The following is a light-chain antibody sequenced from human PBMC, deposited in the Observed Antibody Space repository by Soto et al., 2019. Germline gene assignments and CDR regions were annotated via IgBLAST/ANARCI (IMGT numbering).Light chain of an antibody. CDR1: QSVSSNY. CDR3: QQYGNSRT. J-gene: IGKJ1*01. CDR2: GAS. V-gene: IGKV3-20*01. Sequence: VLSLSPGTLSLSPGERANLSCRASQSVSSNYLAWYQQKPGQAPRLLIYGASSRATGIPDRFNGSGSGTDFTLTISRLEPEDFAVYYCQQYGNSRTFGQGTKV.